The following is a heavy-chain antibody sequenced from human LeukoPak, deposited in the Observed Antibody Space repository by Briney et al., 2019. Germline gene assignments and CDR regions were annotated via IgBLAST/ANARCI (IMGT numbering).Heavy chain of an antibody. V-gene: IGHV3-11*01. D-gene: IGHD2-15*01. Sequence: GGSLRLSCAASGFTFSDYYISWIRQDPGKGLGWVSYIGISGSTIYSAGSVKGRFTISRDNAKNSLYLQMNSLRAEDTAVYYCARDHSITQVVGSYYGMDVWGQGTTVTVSS. CDR1: GFTFSDYY. CDR3: ARDHSITQVVGSYYGMDV. J-gene: IGHJ6*02. CDR2: IGISGSTI.